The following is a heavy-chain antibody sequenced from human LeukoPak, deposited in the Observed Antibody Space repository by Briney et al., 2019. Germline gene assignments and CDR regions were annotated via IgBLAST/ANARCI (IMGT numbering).Heavy chain of an antibody. CDR2: IWYGGSNK. J-gene: IGHJ4*02. CDR3: AKEAGTRYYFDY. V-gene: IGHV3-30*18. CDR1: GSTFSSYG. D-gene: IGHD6-13*01. Sequence: SGRSLRLSCAASGSTFSSYGMHWVRQAPGKGLEWVAVIWYGGSNKYYADSVKGRFTISRDNSKNTLYLQMNSLRAEDTAVYYCAKEAGTRYYFDYWGQGTLVTVSS.